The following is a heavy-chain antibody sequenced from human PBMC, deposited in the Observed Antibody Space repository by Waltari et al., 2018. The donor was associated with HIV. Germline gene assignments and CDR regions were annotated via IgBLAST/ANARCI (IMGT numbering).Heavy chain of an antibody. V-gene: IGHV3-33*01. CDR1: GFTFRSFG. J-gene: IGHJ4*02. CDR3: GGGPNFFDY. Sequence: QVQLVESGGGVVQPGRSLRLSCVASGFTFRSFGMHWVRQPPGKGLEWGAVIWYDGITTYYVDSVKGRFSSSRDNSNNTLYLQMNSLRVEDTAVYYCGGGPNFFDYWGQGTLVTVSS. CDR2: IWYDGITT. D-gene: IGHD3-16*01.